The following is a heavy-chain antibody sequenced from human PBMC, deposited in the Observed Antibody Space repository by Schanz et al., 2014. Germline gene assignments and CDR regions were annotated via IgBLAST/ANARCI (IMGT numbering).Heavy chain of an antibody. D-gene: IGHD6-6*01. CDR3: ARGYSSSMDV. CDR1: GFIFSSYS. V-gene: IGHV3-30*14. Sequence: MQLVESGGGLIQPGGSLRLSCAASGFIFSSYSTHWVRQAPGKGLEWVAVISYDGTNKYYVDSVKGRFTISRDNSKNTLYLQMNSLRAEDTAVYYCARGYSSSMDVWGQGTTVTVSS. CDR2: ISYDGTNK. J-gene: IGHJ6*02.